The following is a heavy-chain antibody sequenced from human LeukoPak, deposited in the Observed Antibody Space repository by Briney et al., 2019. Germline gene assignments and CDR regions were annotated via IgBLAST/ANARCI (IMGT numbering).Heavy chain of an antibody. Sequence: PSETLSLTCAVYGGSFSAYYWSWIRQPSGKGLEWIGEVNDSGGTNQNPSLKSRVTISVDTSKNQFSLKLSSVTAADTAVYYCARGPHNDSGDLDAFDIWGQGTMVTVSS. CDR1: GGSFSAYY. J-gene: IGHJ3*02. CDR2: VNDSGGT. CDR3: ARGPHNDSGDLDAFDI. V-gene: IGHV4-34*01. D-gene: IGHD1-26*01.